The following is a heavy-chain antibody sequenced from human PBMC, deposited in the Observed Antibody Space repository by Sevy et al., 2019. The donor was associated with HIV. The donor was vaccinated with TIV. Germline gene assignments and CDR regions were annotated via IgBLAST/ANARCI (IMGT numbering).Heavy chain of an antibody. D-gene: IGHD3-10*01. J-gene: IGHJ4*02. CDR1: GFTFSSYW. CDR3: GRVPGEYYFDY. V-gene: IGHV3-74*01. Sequence: GGSLRLSCAASGFTFSSYWMHWVRQPPGKGLVWVSRINIDGTTTHYADSVKGRFTISRDNAKNTLYLQMNSLRPEDTAVYYCGRVPGEYYFDYWGQGTLVTVS. CDR2: INIDGTTT.